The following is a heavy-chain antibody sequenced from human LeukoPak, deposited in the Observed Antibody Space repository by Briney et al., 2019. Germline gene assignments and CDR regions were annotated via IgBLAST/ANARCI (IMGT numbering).Heavy chain of an antibody. CDR1: GGTFSSYA. CDR2: IIPIFGTA. V-gene: IGHV1-69*05. J-gene: IGHJ3*02. D-gene: IGHD5-18*01. CDR3: ASEDTAMDAFDI. Sequence: GASVKVSCKASGGTFSSYAISWVRQAPGQGLEWMGRIIPIFGTANYAQKFQGRVTITTDESTSTAYMELSSLRSEDTAVYCCASEDTAMDAFDIWGQGTMVTVSS.